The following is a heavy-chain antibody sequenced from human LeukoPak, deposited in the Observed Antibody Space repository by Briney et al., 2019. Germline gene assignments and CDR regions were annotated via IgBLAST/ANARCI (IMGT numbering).Heavy chain of an antibody. CDR1: GFTFTNHA. D-gene: IGHD3-16*02. V-gene: IGHV3-30*04. CDR3: ARDSHSRLGELSAAFDI. CDR2: ISYDGGNK. Sequence: GGSLRLSCEVSGFTFTNHAMHWVRQAPGKGLEWVAVISYDGGNKYYADSVKGRFTISRDDSKNTLYLQMNSLRAEDTAVYYCARDSHSRLGELSAAFDIRGQGTMVTVSS. J-gene: IGHJ3*02.